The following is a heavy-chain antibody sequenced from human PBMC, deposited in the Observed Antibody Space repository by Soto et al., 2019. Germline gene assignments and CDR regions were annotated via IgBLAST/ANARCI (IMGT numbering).Heavy chain of an antibody. CDR1: GYSFTSYW. CDR2: IYPGDSDT. D-gene: IGHD6-13*01. CDR3: ARHQAAGPYYYYYGMDV. J-gene: IGHJ6*02. Sequence: GESLKISCKGSGYSFTSYWIGWVRQMPGKGLEWMGIIYPGDSDTRYSPSFQGQVTISADKSISTAYLQWSSLKASDTAMYYCARHQAAGPYYYYYGMDVWGQGTTVTVSS. V-gene: IGHV5-51*01.